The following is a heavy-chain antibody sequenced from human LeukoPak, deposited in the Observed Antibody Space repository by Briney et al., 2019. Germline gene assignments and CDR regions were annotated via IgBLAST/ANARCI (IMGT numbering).Heavy chain of an antibody. J-gene: IGHJ4*02. Sequence: ASVKVSCKASGYTFTGYYMHWVRQAPGQGLEWMGWINPNSGGTNYAQKFQGGVTMARDTSISTAYMELSRLRSDDTAVYYCRVGLMNYDILTGYYIDYWGQGTLVTVSS. CDR2: INPNSGGT. CDR3: RVGLMNYDILTGYYIDY. D-gene: IGHD3-9*01. CDR1: GYTFTGYY. V-gene: IGHV1-2*02.